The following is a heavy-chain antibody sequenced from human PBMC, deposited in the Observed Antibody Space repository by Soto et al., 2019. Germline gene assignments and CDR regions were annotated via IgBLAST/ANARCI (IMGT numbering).Heavy chain of an antibody. CDR3: ARGRFCSGGSCYSDYYYGMDV. J-gene: IGHJ6*02. Sequence: GASVKVSCKASGYTFTSYDINWVRQATGQGLEWMGWMNPNSGNTGYAQKFQGRVTMTRNTSISTAYMELSSLRSEDTAVYYCARGRFCSGGSCYSDYYYGMDVWGQGTTVTVS. D-gene: IGHD2-15*01. V-gene: IGHV1-8*01. CDR1: GYTFTSYD. CDR2: MNPNSGNT.